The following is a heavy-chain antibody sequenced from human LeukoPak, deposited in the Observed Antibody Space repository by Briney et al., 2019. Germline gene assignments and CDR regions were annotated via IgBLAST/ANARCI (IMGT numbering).Heavy chain of an antibody. CDR1: GYTFTSYY. J-gene: IGHJ4*02. D-gene: IGHD3-10*01. V-gene: IGHV1-46*03. Sequence: ASVKVSCKASGYTFTSYYMHWVRQAPGQGLEWMGFINPSGGSTSYARKFQGRVTMTRDTSTSTVYMELTSLRSEDTAMYYCTRNADSGLDYWGQGTLVTVSS. CDR3: TRNADSGLDY. CDR2: INPSGGST.